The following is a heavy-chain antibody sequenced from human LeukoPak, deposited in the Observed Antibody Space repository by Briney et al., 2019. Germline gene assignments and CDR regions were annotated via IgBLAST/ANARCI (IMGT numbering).Heavy chain of an antibody. Sequence: PGGSLRLSCAASGFTFSDYYMGWIRQAPGKGLEWVSYISSSSSYTNYADSVKGRFAISRDNAKNSLYLQMNSLRAEDTAVYYCARGGEWEPVYWGQGTLVTVSS. CDR2: ISSSSSYT. V-gene: IGHV3-11*05. CDR1: GFTFSDYY. D-gene: IGHD1-26*01. J-gene: IGHJ4*02. CDR3: ARGGEWEPVY.